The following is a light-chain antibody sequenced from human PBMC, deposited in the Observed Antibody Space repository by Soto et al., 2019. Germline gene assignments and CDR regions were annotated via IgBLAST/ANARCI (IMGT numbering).Light chain of an antibody. V-gene: IGKV3-20*01. CDR2: VAS. Sequence: EVVLTQSPGTLSLSPGERVTLSCRASQSVTSHFLTWSQHKPGQAPRVLIYVASRRATGIPDRFSGSGSETDFTLTISRLEPEDFAVYYCHQYDYSSGYTFGQGTKLESK. CDR1: QSVTSHF. CDR3: HQYDYSSGYT. J-gene: IGKJ2*01.